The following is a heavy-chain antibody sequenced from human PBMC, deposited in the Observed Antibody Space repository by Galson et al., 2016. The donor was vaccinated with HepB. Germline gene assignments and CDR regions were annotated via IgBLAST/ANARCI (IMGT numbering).Heavy chain of an antibody. CDR2: ISTYSGNT. Sequence: SVKVSCKASGYTFTTSGISWVRQAPGQGLEWMGWISTYSGNTKYAQKFQGGLTLTTESSTTTAYMELRSLRSDDTALYYCARDVQYRFDSWGQGTLVTVSS. J-gene: IGHJ4*02. CDR3: ARDVQYRFDS. CDR1: GYTFTTSG. D-gene: IGHD2/OR15-2a*01. V-gene: IGHV1-18*01.